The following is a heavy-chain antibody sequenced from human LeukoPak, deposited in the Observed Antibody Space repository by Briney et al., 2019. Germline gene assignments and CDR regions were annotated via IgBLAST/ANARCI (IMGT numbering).Heavy chain of an antibody. CDR3: ARNVVYSSSWYSFDY. V-gene: IGHV2-5*02. J-gene: IGHJ4*02. CDR2: IYWDDDK. D-gene: IGHD6-13*01. Sequence: ESGPTLVKPTQTLTLTCTFSGFSLSTSGVGVGWIRQPPGKALEWLALIYWDDDKRYSPSLKSRLTITKDTSKNQVVLTMTNMDPVDTATYYCARNVVYSSSWYSFDYWGQGTLVTVSS. CDR1: GFSLSTSGVG.